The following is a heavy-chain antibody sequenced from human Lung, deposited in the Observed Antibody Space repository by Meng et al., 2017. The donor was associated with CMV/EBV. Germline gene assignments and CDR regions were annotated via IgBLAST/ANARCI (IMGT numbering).Heavy chain of an antibody. CDR3: ARDPRLSTYYDFWSGYKNGMDV. J-gene: IGHJ6*02. V-gene: IGHV1-46*01. D-gene: IGHD3-3*01. CDR2: INPSGGST. CDR1: GYTFTSYY. Sequence: SVKVSCXASGYTFTSYYMHWVRQAPGQGLEWVGIINPSGGSTSYAQKFQGRVTMTRDTSTSTVYMELSSLRSEDTAVYYCARDPRLSTYYDFWSGYKNGMDVWGQGTTVTVSS.